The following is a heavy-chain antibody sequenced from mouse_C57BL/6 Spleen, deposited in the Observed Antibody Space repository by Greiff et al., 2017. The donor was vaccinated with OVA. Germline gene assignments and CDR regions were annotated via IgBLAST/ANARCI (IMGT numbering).Heavy chain of an antibody. Sequence: EVQLQQSGAELVKPGASVKLSCTASGFNIKDYYMHWVKQRTEQGLEWIGRLDPEDGETKYAPKLQGKATITADTSYKTAYLQLSSLKSEDTAVYYWARYNDGYYVDDYWGQGTTLTVSS. CDR3: ARYNDGYYVDDY. CDR2: LDPEDGET. D-gene: IGHD2-3*01. CDR1: GFNIKDYY. V-gene: IGHV14-2*01. J-gene: IGHJ2*01.